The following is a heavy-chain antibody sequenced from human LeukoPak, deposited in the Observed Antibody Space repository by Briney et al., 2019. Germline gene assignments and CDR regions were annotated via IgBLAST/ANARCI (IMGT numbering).Heavy chain of an antibody. CDR3: ARGPGYSYGRRYWYFDL. D-gene: IGHD5-18*01. J-gene: IGHJ2*01. CDR2: IKQDGSEK. V-gene: IGHV3-7*01. Sequence: GSLRLSCAASGFTFSSYWMNWVRQAPGKGLEWVANIKQDGSEKYCVDSVKGRFTISRDNAKNSLYLQMNNLRAEDTAVYYCARGPGYSYGRRYWYFDLWGRGTLVTVSS. CDR1: GFTFSSYW.